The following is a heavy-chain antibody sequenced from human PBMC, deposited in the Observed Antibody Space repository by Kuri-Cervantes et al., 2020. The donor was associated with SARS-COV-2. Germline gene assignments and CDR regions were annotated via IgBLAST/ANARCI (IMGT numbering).Heavy chain of an antibody. J-gene: IGHJ5*01. D-gene: IGHD3-3*01. V-gene: IGHV3-23*01. CDR1: GFTFRNYA. Sequence: GESLKISCEASGFTFRNYAMCWVRQGPGKGLEWVSAISGSGGSTYYADSVKGRFTISRDNAKNTLYLQMNSLRAEDTAVYYCAPTQGIVEWVGWFDSWGQGTLVTVSS. CDR3: APTQGIVEWVGWFDS. CDR2: ISGSGGST.